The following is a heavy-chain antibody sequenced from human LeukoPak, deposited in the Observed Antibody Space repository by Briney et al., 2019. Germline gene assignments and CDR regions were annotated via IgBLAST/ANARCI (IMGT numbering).Heavy chain of an antibody. V-gene: IGHV4-34*01. CDR3: ARGTTGEYCSGGSCYYGYFDY. CDR2: INHSGTT. D-gene: IGHD2-15*01. CDR1: GGSFSGYY. J-gene: IGHJ4*02. Sequence: SETLSLTCAVYGGSFSGYYRSWIRQPPGKGLEWSGEINHSGTTNYNPSLKSRVTISVDTSKNQLSLKLSSVTAADTAVYYCARGTTGEYCSGGSCYYGYFDYWGQGTLVTVSS.